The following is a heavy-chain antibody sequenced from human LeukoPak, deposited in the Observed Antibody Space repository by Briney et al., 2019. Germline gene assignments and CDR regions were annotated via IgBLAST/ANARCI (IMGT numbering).Heavy chain of an antibody. J-gene: IGHJ4*02. V-gene: IGHV3-30*18. D-gene: IGHD3-10*01. CDR2: ISYDGSNK. CDR3: AKDRSCYYGSGSFKD. CDR1: GFTFSSYG. Sequence: PGRSLRLSCAASGFTFSSYGMHWVRQAPGKGLEWVAVISYDGSNKYYADSVKGRFTISRDNSKNTLYLQMNSLRAEDTAVYYCAKDRSCYYGSGSFKDWGQGTLVTVSS.